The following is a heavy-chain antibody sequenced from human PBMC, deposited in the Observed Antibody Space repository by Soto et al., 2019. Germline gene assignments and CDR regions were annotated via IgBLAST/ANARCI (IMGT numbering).Heavy chain of an antibody. D-gene: IGHD6-19*01. V-gene: IGHV4-59*08. J-gene: IGHJ4*02. CDR1: GGSISNYY. CDR2: IYNSGST. Sequence: SETLSLTCTVSGGSISNYYWTWIRQPPGKRLEWIGYIYNSGSTNYNPSLKSRVTISVDTSKNQFSLKLSSVTAADTAVYYCARSSGWHFHYWGQGTLVTVSS. CDR3: ARSSGWHFHY.